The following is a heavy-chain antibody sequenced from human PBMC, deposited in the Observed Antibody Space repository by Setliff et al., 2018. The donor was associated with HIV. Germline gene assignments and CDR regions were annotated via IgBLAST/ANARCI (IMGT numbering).Heavy chain of an antibody. V-gene: IGHV4-4*02. D-gene: IGHD3-10*01. J-gene: IGHJ5*02. CDR2: VFHRGSA. CDR3: ARDHVFGSRTGFDP. Sequence: SETLSLTCAVSGGPLNSRNWWSWVRQPPGKGLEWVGEVFHRGSANSNASLRSRVMISVDTSKNQFSLKLSAVTVADTAVYYCARDHVFGSRTGFDPWGPGILVTVSS. CDR1: GGPLNSRNW.